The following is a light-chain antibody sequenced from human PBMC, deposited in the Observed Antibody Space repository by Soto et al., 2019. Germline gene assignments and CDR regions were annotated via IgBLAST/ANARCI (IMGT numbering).Light chain of an antibody. Sequence: QSVLTQPASVSGSPGQSITISCTGTSSDVGDYNYVSWYQQHPGKAPKLIIYEVSNRASGVFHRFSGSKSGNTASLTISGLQPEDEADYYCSSYGSTDTLFVFGNGTKVTVL. CDR3: SSYGSTDTLFV. CDR1: SSDVGDYNY. J-gene: IGLJ1*01. V-gene: IGLV2-14*01. CDR2: EVS.